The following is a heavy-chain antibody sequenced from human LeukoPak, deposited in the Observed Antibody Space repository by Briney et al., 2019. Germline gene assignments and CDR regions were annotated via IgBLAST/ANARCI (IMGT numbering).Heavy chain of an antibody. J-gene: IGHJ3*02. V-gene: IGHV3-7*01. CDR1: GFTFNNYW. D-gene: IGHD7-27*01. CDR2: IQQDGSEK. Sequence: GGSLRLSCAASGFTFNNYWMSWVRQAPGKGLEWVANIQQDGSEKYYVDSVEGRFTISRDNAKNFLFLQMNSLRAEDAAVYYCARRATNWGSAFDIWGQGTMVTVSS. CDR3: ARRATNWGSAFDI.